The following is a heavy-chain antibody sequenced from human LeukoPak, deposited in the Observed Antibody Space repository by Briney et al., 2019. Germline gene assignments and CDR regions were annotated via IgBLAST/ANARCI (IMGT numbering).Heavy chain of an antibody. V-gene: IGHV4-39*01. CDR2: IYYSGST. CDR1: GGSISSSSYY. Sequence: SETLSLTCTVSGGSISSSSYYWGWIRQPPGKGLEWIGSIYYSGSTYYNPSLKSRVTISVDTSKNQFSLKLSSVTAADTAVYYCARQGVEDGYKADFDYWGQGTLVTVSS. D-gene: IGHD5-24*01. CDR3: ARQGVEDGYKADFDY. J-gene: IGHJ4*02.